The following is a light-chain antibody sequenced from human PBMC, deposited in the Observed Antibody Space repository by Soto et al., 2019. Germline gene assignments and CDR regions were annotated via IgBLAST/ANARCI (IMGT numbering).Light chain of an antibody. CDR2: GNS. V-gene: IGLV1-40*01. CDR1: SSNIGAGYD. Sequence: QSVLTQPPSVSGAPGQRVTISCTGSSSNIGAGYDVHWYQQLPGTAPKLLIYGNSNRPSGVPDRFSGSKSGNSASLAVPGLQAAQECDYDCQFHHSILSGYVVFGGGTKLTVL. J-gene: IGLJ2*01. CDR3: QFHHSILSGYVV.